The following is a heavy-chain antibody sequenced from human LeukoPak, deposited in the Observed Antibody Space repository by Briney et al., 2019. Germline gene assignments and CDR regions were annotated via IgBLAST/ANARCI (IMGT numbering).Heavy chain of an antibody. CDR1: GCSITSSY. CDR2: VYYSGST. D-gene: IGHD3-22*01. V-gene: IGHV4-59*01. Sequence: PSETLSLTCTVSGCSITSSYWSWIRQPPGKGLEWIGYVYYSGSTKYNPSLKSRVTISVDTSKNQFSLKLSSVTAADTALYYCARADYDSSGYYYFDYWGQGTLVTVSS. J-gene: IGHJ4*02. CDR3: ARADYDSSGYYYFDY.